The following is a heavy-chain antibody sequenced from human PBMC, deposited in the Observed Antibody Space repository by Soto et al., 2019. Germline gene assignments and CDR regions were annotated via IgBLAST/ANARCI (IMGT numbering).Heavy chain of an antibody. CDR2: IDPSDSYT. V-gene: IGHV5-10-1*01. J-gene: IGHJ6*02. D-gene: IGHD6-13*01. CDR1: GYSFTSYW. CDR3: ASCGKAGFTLYGMDV. Sequence: RKISCKGSGYSFTSYWISWVRQMPGKGLEWMGRIDPSDSYTNYSPSFQGHVTISADKSISTAYLQWSSLKASDTAMYYCASCGKAGFTLYGMDVWGQGTKVTVSS.